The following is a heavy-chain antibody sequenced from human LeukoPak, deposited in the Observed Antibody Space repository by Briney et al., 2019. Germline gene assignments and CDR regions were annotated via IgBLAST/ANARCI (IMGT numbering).Heavy chain of an antibody. V-gene: IGHV3-48*03. CDR1: GFTFSSYE. Sequence: PGGSLRLPCAASGFTFSSYEMNWVRQAPGKGLEWVSYISSSGSTIYYADSVKGRFTISRDNAKNSLYLQMNSLRAEDTAVYYCVELGITMIGGVWGKGTTATISS. J-gene: IGHJ6*04. CDR2: ISSSGSTI. D-gene: IGHD3-10*02. CDR3: VELGITMIGGV.